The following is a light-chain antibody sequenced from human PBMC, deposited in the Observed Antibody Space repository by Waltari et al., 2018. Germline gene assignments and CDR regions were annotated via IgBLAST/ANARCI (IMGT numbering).Light chain of an antibody. CDR1: QSLSVAY. CDR2: GAF. Sequence: EIVLTQSPGTLSLSPGETATLSCRASQSLSVAYVAWYHHKSGQAPRRLIYGAFYRAADIPGRFSGSGSGTDYTLTISRLEPEDFGLSNGQQYVNSPGTFGQGSNLEIK. V-gene: IGKV3-20*01. J-gene: IGKJ2*01. CDR3: QQYVNSPGT.